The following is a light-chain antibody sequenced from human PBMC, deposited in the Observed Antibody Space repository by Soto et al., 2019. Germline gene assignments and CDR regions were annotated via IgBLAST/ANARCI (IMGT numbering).Light chain of an antibody. CDR1: SSDVGAYNY. J-gene: IGLJ1*01. Sequence: QSALTQPPSGSGSPGQSVTISCTGTSSDVGAYNYVSWYQQLPGKAPKLIIYEVSKRPSGVPDRFPGSKSGNTASLTVSGLQAEDEADYYCTSYAGTYSFFYVFGAGTKVTVL. CDR3: TSYAGTYSFFYV. CDR2: EVS. V-gene: IGLV2-8*01.